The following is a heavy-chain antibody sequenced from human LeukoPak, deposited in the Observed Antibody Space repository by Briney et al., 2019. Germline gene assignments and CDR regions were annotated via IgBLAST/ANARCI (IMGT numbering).Heavy chain of an antibody. J-gene: IGHJ6*03. CDR2: ISSSSSYI. Sequence: PGGSLRLSCAASGFTFSSYSMNWVRQAPGKGLEWVSSISSSSSYIYYADSVKGRFTISRDNAKNSLYLQMNSLRAEDTAVYYCARMGYDYDYYYYMDVWGKGTTVTVSS. D-gene: IGHD5-12*01. CDR1: GFTFSSYS. CDR3: ARMGYDYDYYYYMDV. V-gene: IGHV3-21*01.